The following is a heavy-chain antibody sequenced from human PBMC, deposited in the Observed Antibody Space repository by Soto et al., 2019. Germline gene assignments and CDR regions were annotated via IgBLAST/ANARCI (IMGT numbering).Heavy chain of an antibody. D-gene: IGHD3-22*01. CDR3: ARHRFNYYDDTVYYSFAS. Sequence: ASVKVSCKASGYSFTSYGISWVRQAPGQGPEWMGWISGHSGNTNHQQSLQGRVTMTTDTSRNTPYMELRSLRSDDTAVYYCARHRFNYYDDTVYYSFASWGKGTLVTVPQ. CDR2: ISGHSGNT. CDR1: GYSFTSYG. V-gene: IGHV1-18*04. J-gene: IGHJ4*02.